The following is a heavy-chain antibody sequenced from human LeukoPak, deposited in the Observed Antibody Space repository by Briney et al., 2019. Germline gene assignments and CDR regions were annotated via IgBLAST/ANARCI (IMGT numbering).Heavy chain of an antibody. CDR1: GFTFDSYA. CDR3: AKGDNDILTGYYNSFDY. D-gene: IGHD3-9*01. V-gene: IGHV3-23*01. CDR2: ISASGIST. J-gene: IGHJ4*02. Sequence: PGGSLRLSCAASGFTFDSYAMSWVRQAPGKGLEWVSSISASGISTYYSDSVKGRFTISRDNSKNTLYLQMNSLRAEDTAVYYCAKGDNDILTGYYNSFDYWGQGTLVTASS.